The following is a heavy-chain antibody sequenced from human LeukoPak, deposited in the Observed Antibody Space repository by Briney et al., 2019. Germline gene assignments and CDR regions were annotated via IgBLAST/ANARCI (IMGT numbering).Heavy chain of an antibody. CDR3: ARDPPRSQNLRYFDL. CDR1: GFTFSIYS. Sequence: KSGGSLRLSCAASGFTFSIYSMNWVRQAPGKGLEWVSSISSSSSYIYYADSVKGRFTISRDNARNSLYLQMNSLRAEDTAVYYGARDPPRSQNLRYFDLWGRGTLVTVSS. D-gene: IGHD1-14*01. J-gene: IGHJ2*01. CDR2: ISSSSSYI. V-gene: IGHV3-21*01.